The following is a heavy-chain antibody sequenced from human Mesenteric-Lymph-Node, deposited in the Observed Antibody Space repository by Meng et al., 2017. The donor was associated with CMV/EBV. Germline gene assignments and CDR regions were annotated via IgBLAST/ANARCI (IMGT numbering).Heavy chain of an antibody. CDR3: VRILNTGINGRGWFDL. V-gene: IGHV4-39*07. CDR2: VSHTGDT. D-gene: IGHD2-8*02. Sequence: GSIDSSTYYWGWIRQPPGKGLDWIGSVSHTGDTDYNASLRSRVTMSVDTSQSQFFLKVNSVTAADTAVYSCVRILNTGINGRGWFDLWGQGPLVTVSS. J-gene: IGHJ5*01. CDR1: GSIDSSTYY.